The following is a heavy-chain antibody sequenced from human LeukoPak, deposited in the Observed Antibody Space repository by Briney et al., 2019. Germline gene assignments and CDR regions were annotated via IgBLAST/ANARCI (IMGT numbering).Heavy chain of an antibody. J-gene: IGHJ4*02. CDR3: AKEAGYSGYDYPDY. CDR1: GFTFSDYW. Sequence: PGGSLRLSCVASGFTFSDYWMTWVRQVPGKGLEWVSAISGSGYSTYYADSVKGRFTISRDNSKNTLYLQMNSLRAEDTAVYYCAKEAGYSGYDYPDYWGQGTLVTVSS. D-gene: IGHD5-12*01. CDR2: ISGSGYST. V-gene: IGHV3-23*01.